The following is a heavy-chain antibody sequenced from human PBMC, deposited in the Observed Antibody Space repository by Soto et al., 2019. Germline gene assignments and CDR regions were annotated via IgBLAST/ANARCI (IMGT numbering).Heavy chain of an antibody. CDR1: GFSVSDNY. D-gene: IGHD1-26*01. CDR2: TYIGGST. CDR3: ARDRSQAGMDV. J-gene: IGHJ6*02. Sequence: GGSLRLSCAASGFSVSDNYMNWVRQAPGKGLEWVSVTYIGGSTYYADSVKGRFTISRDNSKNTLSLQMNSLRAEDTAVYYCARDRSQAGMDVWGQGTTVTVS. V-gene: IGHV3-66*01.